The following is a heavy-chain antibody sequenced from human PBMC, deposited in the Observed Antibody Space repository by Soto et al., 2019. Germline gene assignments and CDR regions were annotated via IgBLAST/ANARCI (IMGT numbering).Heavy chain of an antibody. J-gene: IGHJ4*02. Sequence: GGSLRLSCAASGFTFSSYAMSWVRQAPGKGLEWVSGISGSGGSTYYADSVKGRFTISRDNSKNTLYLQMNSLRAEDTAVYYCAKVLKSTKYILWFGPNFDYWGQGTLVTVSS. CDR1: GFTFSSYA. CDR2: ISGSGGST. V-gene: IGHV3-23*01. CDR3: AKVLKSTKYILWFGPNFDY. D-gene: IGHD3-10*01.